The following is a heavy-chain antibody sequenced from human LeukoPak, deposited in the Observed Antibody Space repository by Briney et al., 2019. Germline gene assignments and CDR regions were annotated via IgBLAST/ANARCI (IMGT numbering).Heavy chain of an antibody. CDR1: GASTSSGDFF. CDR2: IYYSGCT. J-gene: IGHJ6*04. CDR3: ARGIFGSPGGIDV. Sequence: SQTLSLTCGVSGASTSSGDFFWNWIRQPPGKGLEWIGYIYYSGCTSYNPSLKSRLTLSLDKSKNEFSLKVTSVTAADTAVYFCARGIFGSPGGIDVWGKGTTVTVSS. D-gene: IGHD3-10*01. V-gene: IGHV4-30-4*01.